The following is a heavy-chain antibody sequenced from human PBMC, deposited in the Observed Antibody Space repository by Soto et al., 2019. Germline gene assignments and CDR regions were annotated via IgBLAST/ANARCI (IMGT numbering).Heavy chain of an antibody. CDR3: AKDIGRGYCSGGSCYYYYGMDV. D-gene: IGHD2-15*01. CDR2: ISWNSGSI. Sequence: PGGSLRLSCAASGFTFDDYAMHWVRQAPGKGLEWVSGISWNSGSIGYADSVKGRFTISRDNAKNSLYLQMNSLRAEDTALYYCAKDIGRGYCSGGSCYYYYGMDVWGQGTTVTVSS. J-gene: IGHJ6*02. V-gene: IGHV3-9*01. CDR1: GFTFDDYA.